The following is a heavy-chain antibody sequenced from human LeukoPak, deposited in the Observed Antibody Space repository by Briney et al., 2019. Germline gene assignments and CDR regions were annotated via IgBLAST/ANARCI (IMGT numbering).Heavy chain of an antibody. CDR2: INGDGSSI. Sequence: PGGSLRLSCAASGFTFSSHWMYWVRQAPGKGLVWVSRINGDGSSIAYADSVKGRFTISRDNSKNTLYLQMNSLRAEDTAVYYCARVWQDYDILTGYYGFDYWGQGTLVTVSS. CDR1: GFTFSSHW. D-gene: IGHD3-9*01. J-gene: IGHJ4*02. V-gene: IGHV3-74*01. CDR3: ARVWQDYDILTGYYGFDY.